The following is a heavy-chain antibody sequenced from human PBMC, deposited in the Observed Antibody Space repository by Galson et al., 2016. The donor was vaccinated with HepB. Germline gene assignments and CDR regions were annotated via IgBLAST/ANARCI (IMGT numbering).Heavy chain of an antibody. V-gene: IGHV3-43*02. CDR3: GILYGGFDP. CDR1: GLPSNNYA. Sequence: SLRLSCAASGLPSNNYAMHWVRQAPGKGLECVSLISGDGRNTYYADSVGGRFSISRDNSKKSLYLEMNSLRTEDTAFYYCGILYGGFDPWGQGTLVTVSS. CDR2: ISGDGRNT. J-gene: IGHJ5*02. D-gene: IGHD2/OR15-2a*01.